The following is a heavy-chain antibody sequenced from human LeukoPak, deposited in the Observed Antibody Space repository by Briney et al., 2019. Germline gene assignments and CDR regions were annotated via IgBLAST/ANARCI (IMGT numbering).Heavy chain of an antibody. J-gene: IGHJ3*02. V-gene: IGHV4-61*08. Sequence: PSETLSLTCTVSGGSINSGDYFWSWIRQPPGKGLEWIGYIYYSGSTNYNPSLKSRVTISVDTSKNQFSLKLSSVTAADTAVYYCARGPADTLRYFRAFDIWGQGTMVTVSS. D-gene: IGHD3-9*01. CDR3: ARGPADTLRYFRAFDI. CDR2: IYYSGST. CDR1: GGSINSGDYF.